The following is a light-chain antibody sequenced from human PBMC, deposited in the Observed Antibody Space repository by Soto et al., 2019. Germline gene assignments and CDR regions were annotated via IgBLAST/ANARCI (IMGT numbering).Light chain of an antibody. CDR2: DNN. Sequence: QSVLTQPPSVSGAPGQRVTISCTGSSSNIGADFDVHWYQQFPGTAPKLLIFDNNKRPSGVSDRFSASKSGTSVSLAITGFQAEDEADYYCQSYDKSLSGSVFGVGTKLTVL. CDR3: QSYDKSLSGSV. J-gene: IGLJ3*02. V-gene: IGLV1-40*01. CDR1: SSNIGADFD.